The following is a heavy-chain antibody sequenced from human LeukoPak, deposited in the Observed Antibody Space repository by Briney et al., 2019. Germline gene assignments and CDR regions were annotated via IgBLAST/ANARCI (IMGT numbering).Heavy chain of an antibody. CDR3: APKVVGSTPFDY. CDR2: ISGSSGRT. J-gene: IGHJ4*02. V-gene: IGHV3-23*01. CDR1: GFTFSSYA. D-gene: IGHD2-15*01. Sequence: GGSLRLSCAASGFTFSSYAMNWVRQAPGKGLEWVSSISGSSGRTYYADSVKGRFTISRDNSKNTLYLQMNSLRAADTVVYYCAPKVVGSTPFDYWGQGTLVTVSS.